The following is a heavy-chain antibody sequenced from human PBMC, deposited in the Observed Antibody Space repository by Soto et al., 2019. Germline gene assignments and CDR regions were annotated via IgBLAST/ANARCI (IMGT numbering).Heavy chain of an antibody. CDR2: IWYDGNNK. V-gene: IGHV3-33*01. CDR1: GFTFSNYG. D-gene: IGHD2-21*01. CDR3: ARGLHSRFDY. Sequence: QVQLVESGGGVVQPGGSLRLSCAASGFTFSNYGMHWVRQAPGKGLEWVAVIWYDGNNKYYADSVKGRFTISRDNSNNTLYVQMTSLRAEDTAVYYWARGLHSRFDYWGQGTLVTVSS. J-gene: IGHJ4*02.